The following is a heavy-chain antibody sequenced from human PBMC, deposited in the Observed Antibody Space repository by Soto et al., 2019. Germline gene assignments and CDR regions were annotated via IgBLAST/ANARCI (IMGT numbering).Heavy chain of an antibody. CDR2: INPSGGST. CDR3: ARRVVRGYYFDY. V-gene: IGHV1-46*03. J-gene: IGHJ4*02. Sequence: QVQLVQSGAEVKKPGASVKVFCKASGYTFTSYYMHWVRQAPGQGLEWMGIINPSGGSTSYAQKYQGRVSMTRDTSTGTVYRELSSLRSEDTAVYYCARRVVRGYYFDYWGQGTLVTVSS. D-gene: IGHD3-10*01. CDR1: GYTFTSYY.